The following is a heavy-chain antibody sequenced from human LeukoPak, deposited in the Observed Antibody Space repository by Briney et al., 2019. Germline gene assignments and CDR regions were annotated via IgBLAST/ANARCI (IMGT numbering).Heavy chain of an antibody. V-gene: IGHV3-48*01. D-gene: IGHD1-14*01. CDR2: ISSSSSTI. J-gene: IGHJ4*02. CDR3: AKKGGINGGTGDY. CDR1: GFTFSSYS. Sequence: GGSLRLSCAASGFTFSSYSMNWVRQAPGKGLEWVSYISSSSSTIYYADSVKGRFTISRDNAKNSLYLQMNSLRAEDTAVYYCAKKGGINGGTGDYWGQGTLVTVSS.